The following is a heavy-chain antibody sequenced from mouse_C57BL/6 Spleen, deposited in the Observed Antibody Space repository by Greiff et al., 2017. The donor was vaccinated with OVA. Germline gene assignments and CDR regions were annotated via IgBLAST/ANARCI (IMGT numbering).Heavy chain of an antibody. V-gene: IGHV7-3*01. D-gene: IGHD3-2*02. J-gene: IGHJ3*01. CDR2: IRNKANGYTT. CDR1: GFTFTDYY. Sequence: EVQLVESGGGLVQPGGSLSLSCAASGFTFTDYYMSWVRQPPGKALEWLGFIRNKANGYTTEYSASVKGRFTISRDNSQSILYLQMNALRAEDSATYYCASSSSGWFAYWGQGTLVTVSA. CDR3: ASSSSGWFAY.